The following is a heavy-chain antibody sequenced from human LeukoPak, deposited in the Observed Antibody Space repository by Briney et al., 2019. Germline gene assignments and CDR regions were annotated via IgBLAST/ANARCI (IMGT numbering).Heavy chain of an antibody. V-gene: IGHV3-23*01. CDR2: MSGTAGGT. CDR3: AKHYGSCYFDY. Sequence: GGSLRLSCTASGFTFSSYAMTWVRQAPGKGLEWVSAMSGTAGGTYYADSVKGRFSISRDNSRNTLYLQMNSLRAEDTAVYFCAKHYGSCYFDYWGQGTLVTVSS. D-gene: IGHD6-6*01. J-gene: IGHJ4*02. CDR1: GFTFSSYA.